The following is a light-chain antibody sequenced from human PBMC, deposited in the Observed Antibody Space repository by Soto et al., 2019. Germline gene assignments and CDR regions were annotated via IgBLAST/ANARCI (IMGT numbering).Light chain of an antibody. J-gene: IGLJ3*02. CDR2: ANS. V-gene: IGLV1-40*01. CDR1: SSNIGAGYD. Sequence: QSVLTQPPSVCGALGQRVTISCTESSSNIGAGYDVHWYQQLPGTAPKLLIYANSNRPSGVPDRFSGSKSGTSASLAITGLQAEDEADYYCQSHDSSLSAWVFGGGTKLTVL. CDR3: QSHDSSLSAWV.